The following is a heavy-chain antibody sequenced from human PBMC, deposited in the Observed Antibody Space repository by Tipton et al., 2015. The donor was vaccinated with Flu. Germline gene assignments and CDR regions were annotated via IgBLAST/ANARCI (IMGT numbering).Heavy chain of an antibody. Sequence: TLSLTCAVSGYSISSGYYWGWIRQPPGKGLEWIGGLSYSGTTYYNPSLRSRVVISVDTSKNHFSLKLTSVTVADTAFYYCARLSFYDVDLKNFYFEDWGQGTLVTVSS. CDR3: ARLSFYDVDLKNFYFED. D-gene: IGHD3-10*02. CDR1: GYSISSGYY. J-gene: IGHJ4*02. V-gene: IGHV4-38-2*01. CDR2: LSYSGTT.